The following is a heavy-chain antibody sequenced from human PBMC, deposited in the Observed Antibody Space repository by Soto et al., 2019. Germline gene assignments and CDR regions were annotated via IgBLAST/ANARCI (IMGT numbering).Heavy chain of an antibody. J-gene: IGHJ4*02. CDR1: GGSFSVYY. V-gene: IGHV4-34*01. CDR3: ARDGDYYDSSGYLYFDY. Sequence: SETLSLSCPVPGGSFSVYYWRWIRQPPGEGLAWMGEINHRGINNYNPPLQSRVTISVDTSKNQFSLTLSSVTAAVTAVYYCARDGDYYDSSGYLYFDYWGQGTLGTVYS. D-gene: IGHD3-22*01. CDR2: INHRGIN.